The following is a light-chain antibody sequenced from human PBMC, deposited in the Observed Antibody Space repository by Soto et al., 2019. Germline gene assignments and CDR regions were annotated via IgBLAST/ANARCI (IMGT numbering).Light chain of an antibody. J-gene: IGKJ5*01. V-gene: IGKV3-15*01. Sequence: ERVMTQSPATLSVSPGERATFSCRASQSVSSNYLAWYQQKPGQAPRLLIYDASTRATAIPARVSGSGSGTEVTLSISSLQSEECAVYDGQQYNNWPITFGQGTRLEIK. CDR3: QQYNNWPIT. CDR2: DAS. CDR1: QSVSSN.